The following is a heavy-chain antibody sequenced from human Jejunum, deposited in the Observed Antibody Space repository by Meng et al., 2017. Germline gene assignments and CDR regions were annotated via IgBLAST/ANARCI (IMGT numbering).Heavy chain of an antibody. CDR2: INAGNGNT. J-gene: IGHJ4*02. CDR1: GYTFTTYA. Sequence: QVHFMPSGAEVKKPGASVKVSCKASGYTFTTYAMHWVRQAPGQRLEWMGWINAGNGNTKYSQKFQGRVTITRDTSASTAYMELNNLRSEDTAVYFCARLHSSSSGEVFDYWGQGTLVTVSS. V-gene: IGHV1-3*01. D-gene: IGHD6-6*01. CDR3: ARLHSSSSGEVFDY.